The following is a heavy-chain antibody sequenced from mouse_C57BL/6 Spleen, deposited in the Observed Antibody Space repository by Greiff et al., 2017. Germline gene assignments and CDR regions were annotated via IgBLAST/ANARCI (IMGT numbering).Heavy chain of an antibody. D-gene: IGHD2-3*01. CDR3: ARSDGYYLYFDY. V-gene: IGHV1-64*01. Sequence: VQLQQPGAELVKPGASVKLSCKASGYTFTSYWMHWVKQRPGQGLEWIGMIHPNSGSANYNEKFKSKATLSVDKSSSTASMQLSSLTSEDSAVYYCARSDGYYLYFDYWGQGTTLTVSS. J-gene: IGHJ2*01. CDR1: GYTFTSYW. CDR2: IHPNSGSA.